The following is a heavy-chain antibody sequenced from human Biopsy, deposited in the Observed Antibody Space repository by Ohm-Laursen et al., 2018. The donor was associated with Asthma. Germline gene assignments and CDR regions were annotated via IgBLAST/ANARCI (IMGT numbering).Heavy chain of an antibody. V-gene: IGHV3-23*01. Sequence: SLRLSCAASGFAFNNSSMTWVRQAPGKGLEWVSSISASGVRTFYADSVKGRLTVSRDSSRNTLYLQLSTLRVEDTAVYFCAKSTADRQKANNWFDPWGQGTLVTVPS. D-gene: IGHD2-8*02. CDR1: GFAFNNSS. CDR3: AKSTADRQKANNWFDP. CDR2: ISASGVRT. J-gene: IGHJ5*02.